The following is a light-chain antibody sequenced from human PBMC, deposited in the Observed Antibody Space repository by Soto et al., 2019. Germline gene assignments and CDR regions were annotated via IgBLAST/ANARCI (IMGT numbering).Light chain of an antibody. CDR2: SDY. J-gene: IGLJ2*01. CDR3: SSWDDSLNGVV. Sequence: QSVLTQPPSASGTPGQRVTNSCSGSTSNIGTNTVNWYQQLPGTAPKLLIYSDYQRPSGVPARFSGSKSGTSASLAISGLQSEDESDYYCSSWDDSLNGVVFGGVTKLTVL. CDR1: TSNIGTNT. V-gene: IGLV1-44*01.